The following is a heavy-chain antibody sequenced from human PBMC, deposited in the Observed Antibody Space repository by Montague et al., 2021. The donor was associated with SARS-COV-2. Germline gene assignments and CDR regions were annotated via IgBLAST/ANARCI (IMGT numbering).Heavy chain of an antibody. CDR1: GGSISSGGYY. D-gene: IGHD2-2*02. Sequence: TLSLTCTVSGGSISSGGYYWSWIRQHPGKGLEWIGYIYYSGSTYYNPSLKSRVTISVDTSKNQFSLKLSSVTAADTAVYYCARAESYADCSSTSCYMRGDGFDIWGRGTMVTVSS. V-gene: IGHV4-31*03. CDR3: ARAESYADCSSTSCYMRGDGFDI. CDR2: IYYSGST. J-gene: IGHJ3*02.